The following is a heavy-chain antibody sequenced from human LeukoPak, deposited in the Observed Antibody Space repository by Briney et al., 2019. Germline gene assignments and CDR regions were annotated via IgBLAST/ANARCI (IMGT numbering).Heavy chain of an antibody. CDR3: ARNTGPYSSSREYFQH. V-gene: IGHV1-69*05. CDR1: GGTFSSYA. CDR2: IIPIFGTA. Sequence: ASVKVSCKASGGTFSSYAISWVRQAPGQGLEWTGGIIPIFGTANYAQKFQGRVTITTDESTSTAYMELSSLRSEDTAVYYCARNTGPYSSSREYFQHWGQGTLVTVSS. D-gene: IGHD6-6*01. J-gene: IGHJ1*01.